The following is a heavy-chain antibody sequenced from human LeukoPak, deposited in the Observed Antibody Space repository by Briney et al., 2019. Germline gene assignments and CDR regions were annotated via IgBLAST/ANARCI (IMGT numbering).Heavy chain of an antibody. J-gene: IGHJ6*03. Sequence: QPGGSLRLSCAASGFTFSSYAMHWVRQAPGKGLEWVAVISYDGSNKYYADSVKGRFTISRDNSKNTLYLQMNSLRAEDTAVYYCARDYSWGGIAAAWGYYYYYMDVWGKGTTVTVSS. CDR3: ARDYSWGGIAAAWGYYYYYMDV. D-gene: IGHD6-13*01. V-gene: IGHV3-30*04. CDR1: GFTFSSYA. CDR2: ISYDGSNK.